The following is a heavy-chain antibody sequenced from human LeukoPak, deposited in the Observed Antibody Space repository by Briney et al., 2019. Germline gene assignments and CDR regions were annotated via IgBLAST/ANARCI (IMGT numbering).Heavy chain of an antibody. J-gene: IGHJ5*02. CDR1: GGSISSGDYY. V-gene: IGHV4-30-4*08. Sequence: PSETLSLTCTVSGGSISSGDYYWSWIRQPPGKGLEWIGNIYYSGSTYYNPSLKSRVTISVDTAKNQFSLKLSSVTAADTAVYYCARDRGYCSSTSCYNWFDPWGQGTLVTVSS. D-gene: IGHD2-2*01. CDR3: ARDRGYCSSTSCYNWFDP. CDR2: IYYSGST.